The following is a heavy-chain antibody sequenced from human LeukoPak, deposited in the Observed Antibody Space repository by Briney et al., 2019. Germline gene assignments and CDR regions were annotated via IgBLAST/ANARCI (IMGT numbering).Heavy chain of an antibody. CDR2: IIPMLGIA. V-gene: IGHV1-69*04. J-gene: IGHJ4*02. D-gene: IGHD3-16*01. Sequence: GASVKVSCKASGGTFSSYAISWVRQAPGQGLEWMGRIIPMLGIANYAQKFQGRVTITADKSTSTAYMELSSLRSEDTAVYYCVAPYYDYVWGSSPFDYWGQGTLVTVSS. CDR1: GGTFSSYA. CDR3: VAPYYDYVWGSSPFDY.